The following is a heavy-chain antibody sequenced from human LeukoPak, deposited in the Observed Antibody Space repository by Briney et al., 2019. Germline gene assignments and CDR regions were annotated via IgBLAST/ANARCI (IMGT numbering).Heavy chain of an antibody. Sequence: GGSLRLSCAASGFTFSSYGMHWVRQAPGKGLEWLAVISYDGSNKYYADSVKGRFTISRDNHLNTLYLQMDILRAEDTAVYYCARDRVATPYNWFDPWGQGTLVTVSS. V-gene: IGHV3-30*03. CDR3: ARDRVATPYNWFDP. CDR2: ISYDGSNK. J-gene: IGHJ5*02. CDR1: GFTFSSYG. D-gene: IGHD4-23*01.